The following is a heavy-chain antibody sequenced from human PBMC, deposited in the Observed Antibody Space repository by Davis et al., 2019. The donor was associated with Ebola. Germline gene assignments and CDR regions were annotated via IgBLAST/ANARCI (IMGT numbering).Heavy chain of an antibody. Sequence: SVKVSCKASGYTFTSYDINWVRQATGQGLEWMGWMNPNSGNTGDAQKFQGRVTITRNTSISTAYMELSSLRSEDTAVYYCARAAGYGDGMDVWGQGTTVTVSS. CDR2: MNPNSGNT. J-gene: IGHJ6*02. CDR1: GYTFTSYD. V-gene: IGHV1-8*03. CDR3: ARAAGYGDGMDV. D-gene: IGHD6-13*01.